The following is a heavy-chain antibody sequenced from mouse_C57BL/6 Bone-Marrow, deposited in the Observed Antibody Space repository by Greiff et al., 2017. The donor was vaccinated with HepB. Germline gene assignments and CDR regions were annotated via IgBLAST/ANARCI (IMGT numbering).Heavy chain of an antibody. CDR2: ISDGGSYT. D-gene: IGHD1-1*01. CDR3: ARDYYYGRTVLDV. Sequence: EVMLVESGGGLVKPGGSLKLSCAASGFTFSSYAMSWVRQTPEKRLEWVATISDGGSYTYYPDNVKGRFTISRDNAKNNLYLQMSHLKSEDTAMYYCARDYYYGRTVLDVWGTGTTVTVSS. J-gene: IGHJ1*03. CDR1: GFTFSSYA. V-gene: IGHV5-4*01.